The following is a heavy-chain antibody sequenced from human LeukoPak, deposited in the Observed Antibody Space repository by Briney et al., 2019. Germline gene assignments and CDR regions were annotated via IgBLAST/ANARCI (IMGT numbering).Heavy chain of an antibody. CDR3: AISIPGGMIFFDYFYMDV. CDR1: GYTFTRYG. CDR2: FRAYTGNT. D-gene: IGHD3-9*01. V-gene: IGHV1-18*01. Sequence: GASVKLSCKASGYTFTRYGISWVRQAPGHQREWLRGFRAYTGNTNYAQKLQGRGTMTTHTSTSPPYTELRSLRSDATAVYYCAISIPGGMIFFDYFYMDVWGKGTPVTVS. J-gene: IGHJ6*03.